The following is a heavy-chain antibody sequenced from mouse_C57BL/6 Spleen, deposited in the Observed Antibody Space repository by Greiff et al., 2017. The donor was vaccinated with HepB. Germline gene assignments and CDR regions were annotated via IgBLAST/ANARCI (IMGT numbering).Heavy chain of an antibody. CDR3: ERRQGPYGTPDYYAMDY. CDR2: IHPNSGST. J-gene: IGHJ4*01. D-gene: IGHD1-1*01. Sequence: QVQLQQPGAELVKPGASVKLSCKASGYTFTSYWMHWVKQRPGQGLEWIGMIHPNSGSTNYNEKFKSKATLTVDKSSSTAYMQLSSLTSEDSAVYYCERRQGPYGTPDYYAMDYWGQGTSVTVSS. V-gene: IGHV1-64*01. CDR1: GYTFTSYW.